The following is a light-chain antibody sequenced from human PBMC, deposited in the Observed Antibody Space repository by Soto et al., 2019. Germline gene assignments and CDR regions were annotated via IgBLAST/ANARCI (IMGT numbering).Light chain of an antibody. CDR1: QSIRSW. CDR3: QQYNSYPFT. J-gene: IGKJ2*01. V-gene: IGKV1-5*01. CDR2: DAS. Sequence: DIQMTQSPSTLSASVGDRATITCRASQSIRSWLAWYQQKPGKAPTLLIYDASSLESGVPSRFSGSGSGTEFTLTISSLQPDDFATDYCQQYNSYPFTFGQGTKLEIK.